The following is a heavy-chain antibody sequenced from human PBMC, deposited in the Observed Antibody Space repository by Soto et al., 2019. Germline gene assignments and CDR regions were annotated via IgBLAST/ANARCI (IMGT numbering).Heavy chain of an antibody. Sequence: GGSLRLSCAASGFTVSSNYMSWVRQAPGKGLEWVSVIYSGGSTYYADSVKGRFTISRDNSKNTLYLEMNSLRAEDTAVYYCARESEDLTSNFDYWGQGTLVTVSS. J-gene: IGHJ4*02. CDR3: ARESEDLTSNFDY. V-gene: IGHV3-53*01. CDR2: IYSGGST. CDR1: GFTVSSNY.